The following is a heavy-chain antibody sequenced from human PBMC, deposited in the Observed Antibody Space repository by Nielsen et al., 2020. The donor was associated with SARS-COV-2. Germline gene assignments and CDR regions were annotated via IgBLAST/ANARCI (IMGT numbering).Heavy chain of an antibody. Sequence: GSLRLSCTVYGGSLRGYFWIWLRQPPGKGLEWIGESNKGGDANYSPSPKNRVTISMDTSKMQFSLRLTSVTAADTGTYFCARGTYNFRSYSSSGMDVWGQGTTVIVSS. CDR3: ARGTYNFRSYSSSGMDV. V-gene: IGHV4-34*01. D-gene: IGHD3-3*01. J-gene: IGHJ6*02. CDR2: SNKGGDA. CDR1: GGSLRGYF.